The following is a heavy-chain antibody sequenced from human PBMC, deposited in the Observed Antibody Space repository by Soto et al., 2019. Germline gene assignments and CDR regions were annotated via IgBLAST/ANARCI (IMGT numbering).Heavy chain of an antibody. CDR1: GFTVSSNY. CDR2: IYSGGST. D-gene: IGHD2-15*01. J-gene: IGHJ5*02. V-gene: IGHV3-53*01. CDR3: ARVPALVAATREGWFDP. Sequence: GGSLSLSCAASGFTVSSNYMSWVRQAPGKGLEWVSVIYSGGSTYYADSVKGRFTISRDNSKNTLYLQMNSLRAEDTAVYYCARVPALVAATREGWFDPWGQGTLVTVSS.